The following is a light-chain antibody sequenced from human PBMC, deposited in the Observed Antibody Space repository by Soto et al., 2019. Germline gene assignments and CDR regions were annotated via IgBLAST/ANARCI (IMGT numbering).Light chain of an antibody. CDR1: QSVSSSY. J-gene: IGKJ3*01. CDR2: GES. CDR3: QQYGSSPFT. V-gene: IGKV3-20*01. Sequence: EIVLTQSPGTLSLSPGERATLSCRASQSVSSSYLAWYQQKPGQTPRLLFYGESSRATGIPDRFSGSGSGTDFTLTISRLEPEDFAVYYCQQYGSSPFTFGPGTKVDIK.